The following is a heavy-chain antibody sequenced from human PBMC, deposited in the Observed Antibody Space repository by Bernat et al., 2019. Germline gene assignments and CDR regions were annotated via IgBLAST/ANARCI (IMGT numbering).Heavy chain of an antibody. CDR2: LSGTGGIT. CDR3: ARGGAIAADYYYYYGMDV. D-gene: IGHD6-13*01. V-gene: IGHV3-23*01. Sequence: EVQLLESGGGLVQPGGSLRLSCAASGFTFSNYAMNWVRQAPGKGLEWVSSLSGTGGITFYADSLKGRFTISRDNSKNTLYLQMNSLRAEDTAVYYCARGGAIAADYYYYYGMDVWGQGTTVTVSS. J-gene: IGHJ6*02. CDR1: GFTFSNYA.